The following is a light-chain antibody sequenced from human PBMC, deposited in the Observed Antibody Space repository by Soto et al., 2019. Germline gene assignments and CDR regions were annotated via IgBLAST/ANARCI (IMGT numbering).Light chain of an antibody. CDR3: AAWDDSLNSL. CDR1: GSNIGTNT. CDR2: SNN. V-gene: IGLV1-44*01. Sequence: QPVLTQPPSASGTPGQRVTISCSGSGSNIGTNTVNWYQQFPGKAPKLLIYSNNQRPSGVPDRFSGSKSGTSASLAISGLQSEDEADYYCAAWDDSLNSLFGGGTQLTVL. J-gene: IGLJ2*01.